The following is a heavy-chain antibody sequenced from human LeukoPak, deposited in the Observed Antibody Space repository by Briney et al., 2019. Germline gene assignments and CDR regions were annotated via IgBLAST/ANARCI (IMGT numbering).Heavy chain of an antibody. CDR1: GFTFSSYE. CDR3: TRVAVVVPAAIQNPRLDNWFDP. D-gene: IGHD2-2*01. CDR2: ISSSGSTI. V-gene: IGHV3-48*03. J-gene: IGHJ5*02. Sequence: GGSLRLSCAASGFTFSSYEMNWVRQAPGKGLEWVSYISSSGSTIYYADSVKGRFTISRDNAKNSLYLQMNSLRAEDTAVYYCTRVAVVVPAAIQNPRLDNWFDPWGQGTLVTVSS.